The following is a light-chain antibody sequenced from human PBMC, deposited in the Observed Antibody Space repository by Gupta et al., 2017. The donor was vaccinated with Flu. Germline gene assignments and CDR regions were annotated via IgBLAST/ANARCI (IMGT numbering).Light chain of an antibody. V-gene: IGKV1-39*01. J-gene: IGKJ2*01. CDR1: QSISSY. Sequence: PSSLSASVGDRVTIAFLSSQSISSYLNWHQQKPGKAPKLLIYSASKLQSGLPSRFSGSASATDFTLTISMLPPEDFATYYCQQRNDLPHTFGQGTKLEIK. CDR2: SAS. CDR3: QQRNDLPHT.